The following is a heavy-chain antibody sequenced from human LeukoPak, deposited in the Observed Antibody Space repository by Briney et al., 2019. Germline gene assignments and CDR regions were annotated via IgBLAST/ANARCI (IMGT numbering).Heavy chain of an antibody. J-gene: IGHJ3*02. Sequence: GGSLRLSCAASGFTFSSYWMHWVRQAPGKGLVWVSRINSDGSSTYYADSVKGRFTISRDNSKNTLYLQMNSLRAEDTAVYYCAKGISIQLWLLGPFDIWGQGTMVTVSS. D-gene: IGHD5-18*01. CDR2: INSDGSST. V-gene: IGHV3-74*01. CDR1: GFTFSSYW. CDR3: AKGISIQLWLLGPFDI.